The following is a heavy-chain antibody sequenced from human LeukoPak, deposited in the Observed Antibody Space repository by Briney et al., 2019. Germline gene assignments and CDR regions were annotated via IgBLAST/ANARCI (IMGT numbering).Heavy chain of an antibody. CDR3: AKDRERVLWFGELLFYFDY. D-gene: IGHD3-10*01. V-gene: IGHV3-23*01. J-gene: IGHJ4*02. CDR2: INANSGTT. Sequence: GGSLRLSCTASGFAFSVYAMSWLRQPPGKGLEWVSTINANSGTTSYAASVRGRFTISRDNSKNTLYLQMNSLRAEDTAVYYCAKDRERVLWFGELLFYFDYWGQGTLVTVSS. CDR1: GFAFSVYA.